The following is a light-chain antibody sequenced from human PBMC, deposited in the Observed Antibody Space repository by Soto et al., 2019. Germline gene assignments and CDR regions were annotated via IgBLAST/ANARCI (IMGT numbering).Light chain of an antibody. V-gene: IGKV3-20*01. Sequence: EIVLTQSPGTLSLSPGEGATLSCRASQSVRSNYLAWYQQKPGQAPRLLIYGASSRATGIPDRFSGSGSGTDFPLTISRLEHEDVAVYYCQHYGGSPLYTFGQGTKLEIK. J-gene: IGKJ2*01. CDR3: QHYGGSPLYT. CDR2: GAS. CDR1: QSVRSNY.